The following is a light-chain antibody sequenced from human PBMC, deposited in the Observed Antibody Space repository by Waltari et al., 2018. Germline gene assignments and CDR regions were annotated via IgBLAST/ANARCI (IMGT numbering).Light chain of an antibody. CDR2: WAA. J-gene: IGKJ1*01. CDR1: QRVLYSTNNKNY. Sequence: DIVMTQSPDSLAVSLGERATINCRSSQRVLYSTNNKNYLAWCQQKPGQPPKLLIYWAATRESGVPDRFSGSGSGTDFTLTISSLQAEDVAVYYCQQYCSVPPTFGQGTRVEIK. V-gene: IGKV4-1*01. CDR3: QQYCSVPPT.